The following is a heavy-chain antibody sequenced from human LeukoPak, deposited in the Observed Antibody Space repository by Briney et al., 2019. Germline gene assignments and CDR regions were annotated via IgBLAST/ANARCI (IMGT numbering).Heavy chain of an antibody. V-gene: IGHV3-30*02. Sequence: GGSLRLSCTASGFTFSSYGMHWVRQAPGKGLEWVAFIRYDGSNKYYADSVKGRFTIPRDNSKNTLYLQMNSLRAEDTAVYYCAKLYGSGSSYFDYLGQGTLVTVSS. CDR2: IRYDGSNK. CDR3: AKLYGSGSSYFDY. CDR1: GFTFSSYG. D-gene: IGHD3-10*01. J-gene: IGHJ4*02.